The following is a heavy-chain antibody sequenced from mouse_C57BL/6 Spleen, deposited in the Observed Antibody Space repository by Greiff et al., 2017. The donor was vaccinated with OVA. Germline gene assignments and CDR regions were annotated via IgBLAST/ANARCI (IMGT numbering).Heavy chain of an antibody. CDR2: IYPSSGNT. Sequence: QVQLQQSGAELARPGASVKLSCKASGYTFTSYGISWVKQRTRQGLEWIGEIYPSSGNTYYNEKFKGKATLTADKSSSTAYMELRSLTSEDSAVYFCARPLYCDYWGQGTTLTVSS. V-gene: IGHV1-81*01. J-gene: IGHJ2*01. CDR1: GYTFTSYG. CDR3: ARPLYCDY.